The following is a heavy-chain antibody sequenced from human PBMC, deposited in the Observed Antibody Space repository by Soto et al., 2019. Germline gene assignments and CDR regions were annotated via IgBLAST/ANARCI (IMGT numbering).Heavy chain of an antibody. CDR1: GGSISTGGYY. V-gene: IGHV4-31*03. J-gene: IGHJ4*02. Sequence: QVQLQESGPGLVKPSQTLSLTCTVSGGSISTGGYYWSWIRQHPGKGLDWFGYISNTGSTCYNPSLKSRVAISIDTSKSQFSLKLSSVTAADTAVYYCARVEAGGDLFDHLGQGTLVTVSS. CDR2: ISNTGST. D-gene: IGHD4-17*01. CDR3: ARVEAGGDLFDH.